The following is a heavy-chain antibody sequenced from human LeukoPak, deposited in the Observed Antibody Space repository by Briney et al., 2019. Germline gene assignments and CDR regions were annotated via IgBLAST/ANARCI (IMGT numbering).Heavy chain of an antibody. D-gene: IGHD5-18*01. V-gene: IGHV3-21*01. CDR1: GFTFSSYS. Sequence: PGGSLRLSCAASGFTFSSYSMNWVRQAPGKGLEWISSITSSSSYIYYADSLKGRFTISRDNAKNSLYLQMSSLRAGDTAVYYCARLRGGYSYGYGDFDIWGQGTMVTVSS. J-gene: IGHJ3*02. CDR3: ARLRGGYSYGYGDFDI. CDR2: ITSSSSYI.